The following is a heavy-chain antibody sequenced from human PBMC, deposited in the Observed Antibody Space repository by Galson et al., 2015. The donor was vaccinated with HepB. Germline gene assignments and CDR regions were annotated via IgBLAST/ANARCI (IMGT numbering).Heavy chain of an antibody. D-gene: IGHD5-24*01. Sequence: ETLSLTCAFYGGSLGGHYWSWIRQPPGKGLEWIGEINHSGSTNYNPSLKSQVTISVDTSKNQFSLKVTSVTAADTAVYYCTRGPVLRWLQAWGQGTLVTVSS. CDR2: INHSGST. CDR1: GGSLGGHY. V-gene: IGHV4-34*01. CDR3: TRGPVLRWLQA. J-gene: IGHJ4*02.